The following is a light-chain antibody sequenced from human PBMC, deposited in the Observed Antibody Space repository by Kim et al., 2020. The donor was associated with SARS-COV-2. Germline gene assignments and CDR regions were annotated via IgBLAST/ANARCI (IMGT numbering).Light chain of an antibody. V-gene: IGLV2-14*03. Sequence: GQSITIPFNGSSSDVCDYKYVSWYHHHPGKAPRLMVYDFTKRPSGVSNRFSGSKSGNTASLTISGLQAEDEADYYCSSYTTTKTWVFGGGTKVTVL. CDR3: SSYTTTKTWV. J-gene: IGLJ3*02. CDR1: SSDVCDYKY. CDR2: DFT.